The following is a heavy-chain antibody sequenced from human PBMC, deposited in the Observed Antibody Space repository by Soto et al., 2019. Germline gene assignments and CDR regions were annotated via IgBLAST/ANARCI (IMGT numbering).Heavy chain of an antibody. CDR1: GFTFSSYG. J-gene: IGHJ5*02. D-gene: IGHD3-3*01. Sequence: QVQLVESGGGVVQPGRSLRLSCAASGFTFSSYGMHWVRQAPGKGLEWVAVIWYDGSNKYYADSVKGRFTISRDNSKNTLYLQMNSLRAEDTAVYYCARDRDFWSGYYTPNWFDPWGQGTLVTVSS. V-gene: IGHV3-33*01. CDR2: IWYDGSNK. CDR3: ARDRDFWSGYYTPNWFDP.